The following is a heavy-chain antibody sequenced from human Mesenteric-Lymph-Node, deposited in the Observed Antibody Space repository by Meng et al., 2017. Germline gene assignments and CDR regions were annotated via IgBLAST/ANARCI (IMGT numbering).Heavy chain of an antibody. CDR1: GGSISSSSYY. D-gene: IGHD3-9*01. CDR3: ARSATGWTYYDILTGARTSPHAFDI. CDR2: IYYSGST. J-gene: IGHJ3*02. V-gene: IGHV4-39*07. Sequence: SETLSLTCTVSGGSISSSSYYWGWIRQPPGKGLEWIGSIYYSGSTYYKPSLKSRVTISVDTSKNQFSLKLSSVTAADTAVYYCARSATGWTYYDILTGARTSPHAFDIWGQGTMVTVSS.